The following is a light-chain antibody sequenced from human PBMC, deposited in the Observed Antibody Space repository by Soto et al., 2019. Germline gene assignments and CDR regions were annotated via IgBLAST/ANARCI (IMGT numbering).Light chain of an antibody. CDR1: SSDVGAYDF. J-gene: IGLJ1*01. Sequence: QSALTQPASVSGSPGQSITISCTGTSSDVGAYDFVSWYQQHPDKAPKLMIYEVRNRPSGVSNRFSGSKSVNTATLTISGLQAEDEADYYRSSYTTSSTRVFGTGTKVTVL. CDR3: SSYTTSSTRV. CDR2: EVR. V-gene: IGLV2-14*03.